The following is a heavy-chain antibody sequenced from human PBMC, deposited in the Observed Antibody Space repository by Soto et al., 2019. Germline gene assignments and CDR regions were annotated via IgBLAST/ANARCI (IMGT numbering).Heavy chain of an antibody. Sequence: SETLSLTCTVSGGSISSSSYYWGWIRQPPGKGLEWIGSIYYSGSTYYNPSLKSRVTISVDTSKNQFSLKLSSVTAADTAVYYCARTSMQSRGYSYGHGGTDVWGQGTTVTVSS. J-gene: IGHJ6*02. D-gene: IGHD5-18*01. CDR3: ARTSMQSRGYSYGHGGTDV. CDR1: GGSISSSSYY. CDR2: IYYSGST. V-gene: IGHV4-39*01.